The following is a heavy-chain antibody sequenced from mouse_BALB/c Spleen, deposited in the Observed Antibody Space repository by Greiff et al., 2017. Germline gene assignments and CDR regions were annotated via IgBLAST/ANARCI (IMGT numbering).Heavy chain of an antibody. J-gene: IGHJ3*01. D-gene: IGHD2-1*01. CDR1: GFTFSSYA. CDR2: ISSGGSYT. CDR3: ARENGNYEFAY. V-gene: IGHV5-9-4*01. Sequence: DVMLVESGGGLVKPGGSLKLSCAASGFTFSSYAMSWVRQSPEKRLEWVAEISSGGSYTYYPDTVTGRFTISRDNAKNTLYLEMSSLRSEDTAMYYCARENGNYEFAYWGQGTLVTVSA.